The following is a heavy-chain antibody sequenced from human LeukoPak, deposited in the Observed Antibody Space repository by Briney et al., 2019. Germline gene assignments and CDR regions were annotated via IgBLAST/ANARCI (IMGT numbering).Heavy chain of an antibody. CDR3: ASWRSVAGAFDI. J-gene: IGHJ3*02. Sequence: GESLKISCKGSGYSFTSYWISWVRQMPGKGLEWMGRIDPSDSYTNYSPSFQGHVTISADKSISTAYLQRSSLKASDTAMYYCASWRSVAGAFDIWGQGTMVTVSS. D-gene: IGHD2-15*01. V-gene: IGHV5-10-1*01. CDR1: GYSFTSYW. CDR2: IDPSDSYT.